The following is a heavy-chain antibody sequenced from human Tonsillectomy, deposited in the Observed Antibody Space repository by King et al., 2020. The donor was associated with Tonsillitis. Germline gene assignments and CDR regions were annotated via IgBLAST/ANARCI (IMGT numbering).Heavy chain of an antibody. Sequence: VQLVESGGGVVQPGGSLRLSCAASGFTFDDYAMHWVRQAPGKGLEWVSLISGDGGRTYYADSVKGRFTISRDNSKNSLYLQMNSLRTEDTALYYCAKDRSADFWSGYYAFDIWGQGTRVTVSS. CDR1: GFTFDDYA. CDR2: ISGDGGRT. V-gene: IGHV3-43*02. J-gene: IGHJ3*02. D-gene: IGHD3-3*01. CDR3: AKDRSADFWSGYYAFDI.